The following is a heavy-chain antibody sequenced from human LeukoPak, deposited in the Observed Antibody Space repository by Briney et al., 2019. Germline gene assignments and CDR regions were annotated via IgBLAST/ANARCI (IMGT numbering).Heavy chain of an antibody. CDR1: GYTFTSYG. J-gene: IGHJ4*02. D-gene: IGHD3-10*01. CDR2: INAYNGDT. V-gene: IGHV1-18*01. CDR3: ARDGSGVWFDY. Sequence: ASVKVSCKASGYTFTSYGISWVRQAPGQGLEWMAWINAYNGDTNYAQKFQGRVTLTTETSTSTAYMELRSLRSDDTAVYFCARDGSGVWFDYWGQGTLVTVSS.